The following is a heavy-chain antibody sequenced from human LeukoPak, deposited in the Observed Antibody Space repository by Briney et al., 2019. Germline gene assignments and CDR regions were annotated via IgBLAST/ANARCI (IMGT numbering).Heavy chain of an antibody. V-gene: IGHV2-70*11. CDR3: ARMGSGNYRFDY. Sequence: SGPTLVNPTQTLTLTCTFSGFSLSTSGISVSWIRQPPGKALEWLARIDWDDDKYYSTSVKTRLTLSKDTSKNQVVLTMTNMDPVDTATYYCARMGSGNYRFDYWGQGALVTVSS. D-gene: IGHD1-26*01. J-gene: IGHJ4*02. CDR2: IDWDDDK. CDR1: GFSLSTSGIS.